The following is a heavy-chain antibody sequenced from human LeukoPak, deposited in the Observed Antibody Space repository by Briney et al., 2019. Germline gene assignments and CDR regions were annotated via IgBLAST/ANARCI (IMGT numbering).Heavy chain of an antibody. Sequence: GGSLRLSCQASGFTLYMYAMSWVRQAPGKGLEWVASMCGTAGCTFYPDSVKGRFTISRDNSKNVLYLRMNSLTAEDTAIYYCAKDRPNFHENSGHYYRRDGDSWGQGTLVTVSS. CDR1: GFTLYMYA. V-gene: IGHV3-23*01. CDR3: AKDRPNFHENSGHYYRRDGDS. J-gene: IGHJ5*01. D-gene: IGHD3-22*01. CDR2: MCGTAGCT.